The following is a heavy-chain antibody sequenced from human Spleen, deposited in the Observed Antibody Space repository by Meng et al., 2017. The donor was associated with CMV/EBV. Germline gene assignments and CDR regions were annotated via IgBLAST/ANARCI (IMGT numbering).Heavy chain of an antibody. Sequence: GESLKISCAASGFTFSSYSMNWVRQAPGKGLEWVSSISSSSSYIYYADSVKGRFTISRDNDKNSLYLQMNSLRAEDTAVYYCARALGVVGAIRAFQHWGQGTLVTVSS. V-gene: IGHV3-21*01. CDR2: ISSSSSYI. CDR3: ARALGVVGAIRAFQH. J-gene: IGHJ1*01. CDR1: GFTFSSYS. D-gene: IGHD1-26*01.